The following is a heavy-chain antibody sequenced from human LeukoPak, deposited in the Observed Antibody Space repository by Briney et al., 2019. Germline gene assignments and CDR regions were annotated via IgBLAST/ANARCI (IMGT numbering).Heavy chain of an antibody. CDR2: IRSKAYGGTT. V-gene: IGHV3-49*04. Sequence: GGSLRLSCTASGFTFGDYAMSWVRQAPGKGLEWVGFIRSKAYGGTTEYAASVKGRFTISRDDSKSIAYLQMNSLKTEDTAVYYCTIQDTVVVVTTPNWFDPWGQGTLVTVSS. J-gene: IGHJ5*02. CDR3: TIQDTVVVVTTPNWFDP. D-gene: IGHD2-15*01. CDR1: GFTFGDYA.